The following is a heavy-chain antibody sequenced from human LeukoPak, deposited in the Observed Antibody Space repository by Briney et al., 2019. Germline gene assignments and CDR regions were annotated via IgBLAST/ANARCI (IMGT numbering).Heavy chain of an antibody. CDR3: ARCRAPRGIVVITTVFDF. V-gene: IGHV1-18*01. CDR1: GGTFSSYA. CDR2: ISAYNGNT. D-gene: IGHD3-22*01. Sequence: ASVKVSCKASGGTFSSYAISWVRQAPGQGLEWMGWISAYNGNTNYAQNFQGRVTMTTDTSTSTAYMELRNLRSDDTAVYYCARCRAPRGIVVITTVFDFWGQGTQVTVSA. J-gene: IGHJ4*02.